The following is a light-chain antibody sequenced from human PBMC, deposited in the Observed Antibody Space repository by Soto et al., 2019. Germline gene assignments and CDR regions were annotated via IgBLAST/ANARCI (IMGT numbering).Light chain of an antibody. J-gene: IGKJ1*01. Sequence: DLQTTQSPSSPTASVVDRLTITCQASQSISSYLNWYQQKPGKATKLLIYAASSLQSGVPSRFSGSGSGTDFTLKISSLQPEEFATDYCQQSYSTPGTVGDGSKVDNK. CDR2: AAS. CDR1: QSISSY. V-gene: IGKV1-39*01. CDR3: QQSYSTPGT.